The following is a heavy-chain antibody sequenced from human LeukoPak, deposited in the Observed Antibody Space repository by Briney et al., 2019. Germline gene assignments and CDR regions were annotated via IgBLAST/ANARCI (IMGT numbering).Heavy chain of an antibody. CDR2: IFSNGDT. J-gene: IGHJ4*02. D-gene: IGHD5-24*01. CDR3: TRDQMNY. CDR1: EFTVSRNY. V-gene: IGHV3-53*01. Sequence: PGGSLRLSCTASEFTVSRNYMLWVRQAPGKGLEWVSLIFSNGDTHYADSVKGRFTISRDTSKNTVSLQMNSLRVEDTAMYYCTRDQMNYCGQGTLVTVSS.